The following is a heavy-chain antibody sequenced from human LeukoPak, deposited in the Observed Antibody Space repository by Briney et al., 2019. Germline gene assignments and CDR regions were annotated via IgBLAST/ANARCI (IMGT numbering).Heavy chain of an antibody. J-gene: IGHJ4*02. V-gene: IGHV3-23*01. CDR3: AISLIGQQLVPQPFDY. Sequence: PGGSLRLSCAASGLTFSSYAMSWVRQAPGKGLEWVSAISGSGGSTYYADSVKGRFTISRDNSKNTLYLQMNSLRAEDTAVYYCAISLIGQQLVPQPFDYWGQGTLVTVSS. CDR1: GLTFSSYA. CDR2: ISGSGGST. D-gene: IGHD6-13*01.